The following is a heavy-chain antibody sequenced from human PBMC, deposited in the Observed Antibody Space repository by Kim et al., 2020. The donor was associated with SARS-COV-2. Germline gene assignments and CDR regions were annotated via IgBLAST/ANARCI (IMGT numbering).Heavy chain of an antibody. J-gene: IGHJ6*02. CDR2: IWYDGSNK. V-gene: IGHV3-33*08. D-gene: IGHD6-6*01. CDR1: GFTFSSYG. CDR3: AREIEYSSSSGVGYYGMDV. Sequence: GGSLRLSCAASGFTFSSYGMHWVRQAPGKGLEWVAVIWYDGSNKYYADSVKGRFTISRDNSKNTLYLQMNSLRAEDTAVYYCAREIEYSSSSGVGYYGMDVWGQGTTVTVSS.